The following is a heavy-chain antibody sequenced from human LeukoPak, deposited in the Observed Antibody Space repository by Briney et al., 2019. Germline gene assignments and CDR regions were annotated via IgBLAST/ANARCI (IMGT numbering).Heavy chain of an antibody. V-gene: IGHV3-48*02. D-gene: IGHD3-9*01. J-gene: IGHJ6*02. CDR1: GFTFSSYS. Sequence: GGSLRLSCAASGFTFSSYSVNWVRQAPGKGLEWVSYISSSSSTIYYADSVKGRFTISRDNAKNSLYLQMNSLRDEDTAVYYCARDGAKRDFDWLLGNYGMDVWGQGTTVTVSS. CDR2: ISSSSSTI. CDR3: ARDGAKRDFDWLLGNYGMDV.